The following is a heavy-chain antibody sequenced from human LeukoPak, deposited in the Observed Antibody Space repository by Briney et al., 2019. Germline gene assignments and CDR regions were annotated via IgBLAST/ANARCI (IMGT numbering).Heavy chain of an antibody. Sequence: ASVKVSCKASGYTFTSYAMHWVRQAPGQRLEWMGWINAGNGNSKYSQKFQGRVTITRDTSASTAYMELSSLRSEDTAVYYCARLRYYDGSVDYWGQGTLVTVSS. V-gene: IGHV1-3*01. CDR2: INAGNGNS. CDR3: ARLRYYDGSVDY. J-gene: IGHJ4*02. D-gene: IGHD3-22*01. CDR1: GYTFTSYA.